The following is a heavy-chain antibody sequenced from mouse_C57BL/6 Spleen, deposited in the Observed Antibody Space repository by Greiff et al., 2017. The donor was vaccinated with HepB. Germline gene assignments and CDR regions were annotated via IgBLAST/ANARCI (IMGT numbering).Heavy chain of an antibody. Sequence: DVKLVESGGGLVQPGGSLKLSCAASGFTFSDYYMYWVRQTPEKRLEWVAYISNGGGSTYYPDTVKGRFTISRDNAKNTLYLQMSRLKSEDTAMYYCASGLTGPFAYWGQGTLVTVSA. D-gene: IGHD4-1*01. J-gene: IGHJ3*01. CDR3: ASGLTGPFAY. CDR1: GFTFSDYY. V-gene: IGHV5-12*01. CDR2: ISNGGGST.